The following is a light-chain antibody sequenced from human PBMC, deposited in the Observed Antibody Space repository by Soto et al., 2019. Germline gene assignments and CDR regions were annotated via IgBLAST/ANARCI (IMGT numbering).Light chain of an antibody. CDR1: STDVGGYNY. J-gene: IGLJ2*01. Sequence: QSVLTQPPSASGSLGQSVTISCTGTSTDVGGYNYVSWYQQHPGKAPKLMIYEVSKRPSGVPDRFSGSKSGNTASLTVSGLQAEDEADYYCSSYAGSNNLVVVGGGTKLTVL. V-gene: IGLV2-8*01. CDR3: SSYAGSNNLVV. CDR2: EVS.